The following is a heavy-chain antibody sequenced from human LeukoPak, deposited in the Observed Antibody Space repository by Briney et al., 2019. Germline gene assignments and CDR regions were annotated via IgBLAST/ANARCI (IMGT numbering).Heavy chain of an antibody. V-gene: IGHV4-34*01. CDR1: GGSSSGYY. Sequence: PSETLSLTCAVYGGSSSGYYWSWIRQPPGKGLEWIGEINHSGSTNYNPSLKSRVTISVDTSKNQFSLKLSSVTAADTAVYYCARTDSSGYYAYWGQGTLVTVSS. CDR3: ARTDSSGYYAY. J-gene: IGHJ4*02. D-gene: IGHD3-22*01. CDR2: INHSGST.